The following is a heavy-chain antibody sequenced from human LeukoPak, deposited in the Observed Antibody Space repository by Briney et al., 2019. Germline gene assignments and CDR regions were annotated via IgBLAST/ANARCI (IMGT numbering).Heavy chain of an antibody. D-gene: IGHD3-3*01. V-gene: IGHV4-30-2*01. CDR2: IYHSGST. Sequence: SQTLSLTCTVSGGSISSGGYYWSWIRQPPGKGLEWIGYIYHSGSTYYNPSLKSRVTISVDRSKNQFSLKLSSVTAADTAVYYCARGAYYDFWSGYSDPYYYYMDVWGKGTTVTVSS. CDR1: GGSISSGGYY. CDR3: ARGAYYDFWSGYSDPYYYYMDV. J-gene: IGHJ6*03.